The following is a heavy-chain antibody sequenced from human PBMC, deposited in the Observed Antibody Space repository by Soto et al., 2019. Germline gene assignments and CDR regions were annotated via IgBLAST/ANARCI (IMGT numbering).Heavy chain of an antibody. Sequence: PSETLSLTCTVSRGSISRGDYYWSWIRHLPGKGMEWMGYMYYSWSTYYNPSLRSRVTISVDTSKNQFSRKLSSVTAADTAVYYCPRDGATSFRVARGWFGPWDKGTRSTVST. J-gene: IGHJ5*02. CDR3: PRDGATSFRVARGWFGP. D-gene: IGHD3-3*01. CDR2: MYYSWST. CDR1: RGSISRGDYY. V-gene: IGHV4-30-4*01.